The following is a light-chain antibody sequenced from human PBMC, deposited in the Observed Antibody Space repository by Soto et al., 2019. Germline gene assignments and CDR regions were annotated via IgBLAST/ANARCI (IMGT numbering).Light chain of an antibody. CDR1: SSNIGAGYD. CDR3: TSYTPTGALV. V-gene: IGLV1-40*01. J-gene: IGLJ6*01. CDR2: ANS. Sequence: QSVLTQPPSVSGAPGQRVTISCTGSSSNIGAGYDVHWYQQLPGTAPKLLIYANSNRPSGVPDRFSGSKSGTSASLAITGLQAEDEADYYCTSYTPTGALVFGSGTKLTVL.